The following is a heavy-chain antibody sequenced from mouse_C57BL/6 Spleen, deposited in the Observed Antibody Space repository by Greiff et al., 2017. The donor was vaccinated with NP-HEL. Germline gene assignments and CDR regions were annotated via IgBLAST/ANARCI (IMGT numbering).Heavy chain of an antibody. J-gene: IGHJ1*03. CDR1: GYTFTSYW. V-gene: IGHV1-69*01. Sequence: VQLQQPGAELVMPGASVKLSCKASGYTFTSYWMHWVKQRPGQGLEWIGEIDPSDSYTNYNQKFKGKSTLTVGKSSSTAYMQLSSLTSEDSAVYYCARKQGYFDVWGTGTTVTVSS. CDR3: ARKQGYFDV. CDR2: IDPSDSYT.